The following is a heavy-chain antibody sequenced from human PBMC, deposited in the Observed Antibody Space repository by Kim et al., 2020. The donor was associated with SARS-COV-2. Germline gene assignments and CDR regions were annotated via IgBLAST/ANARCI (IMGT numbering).Heavy chain of an antibody. Sequence: SETLSLTCTVSGDSISSNNYYWDWIRQPPGKGLEWIGNIYDSGTTYYSPSLKSRVTISVDASKNQFSLRLSSVTAADTALYYCARHPRRGSSSGFDDWGPGTLVTVSS. J-gene: IGHJ4*02. D-gene: IGHD6-6*01. CDR1: GDSISSNNYY. CDR2: IYDSGTT. V-gene: IGHV4-39*01. CDR3: ARHPRRGSSSGFDD.